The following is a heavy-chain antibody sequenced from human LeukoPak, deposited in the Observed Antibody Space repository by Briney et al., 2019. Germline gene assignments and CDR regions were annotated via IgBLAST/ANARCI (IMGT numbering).Heavy chain of an antibody. CDR2: LYFSGST. CDR1: DDSISSSSYY. Sequence: SETLSLTCTVSDDSISSSSYYWGWIRQPPGKGLERIGSLYFSGSTYYNPSLKSRVAISVDTSKNQFSLKLNSVTAADTAVYYCARHGSGWYNYFDYWGQGTLVTVSS. V-gene: IGHV4-39*01. CDR3: ARHGSGWYNYFDY. J-gene: IGHJ4*02. D-gene: IGHD6-19*01.